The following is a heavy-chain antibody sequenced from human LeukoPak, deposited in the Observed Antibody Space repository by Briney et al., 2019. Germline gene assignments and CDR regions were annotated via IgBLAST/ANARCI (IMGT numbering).Heavy chain of an antibody. CDR1: GYTFLGYY. V-gene: IGHV1-2*02. J-gene: IGHJ1*01. D-gene: IGHD6-13*01. Sequence: GASVKVSCKSSGYTFLGYYIHWVRQAPGQGLEWIGCTNPKSGDTRYSQTFQGRLTLTTNMYSNTAYMEFHSLRPDDTAVYYCARGAGGSSWFFSENTYFHPWGQGSLV. CDR3: ARGAGGSSWFFSENTYFHP. CDR2: TNPKSGDT.